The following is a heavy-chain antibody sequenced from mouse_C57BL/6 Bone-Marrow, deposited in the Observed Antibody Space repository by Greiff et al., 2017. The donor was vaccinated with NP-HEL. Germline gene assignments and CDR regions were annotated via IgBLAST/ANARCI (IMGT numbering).Heavy chain of an antibody. CDR2: INPYNGGT. CDR1: GYTFTDYY. CDR3: AKRPKIYYGYEGDY. D-gene: IGHD2-2*01. J-gene: IGHJ2*01. Sequence: EVQLQQSGPVLVKPGASVKMSCKASGYTFTDYYMNWVKQSHGKSLEWIGVINPYNGGTSYNQKFKGKATLTVDKSSSTAYMELNSLTSEDSAVYYCAKRPKIYYGYEGDYWGQGTTLTVSS. V-gene: IGHV1-19*01.